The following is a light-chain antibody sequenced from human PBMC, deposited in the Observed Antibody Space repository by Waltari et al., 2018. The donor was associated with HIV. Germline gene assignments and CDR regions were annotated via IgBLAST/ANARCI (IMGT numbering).Light chain of an antibody. CDR3: QAWXSSTPKV. V-gene: IGLV3-1*01. CDR2: KDS. Sequence: SYELTQPPSVSVSPGXTASITXPXXXXXXKYXCWYQQKPGXAPVLVIYKDSKRPSGIPEXFSXSXXXNXATXTIXGTQSXXEADYYXQAWXSSTPKVFXGGTKLXXL. CDR1: XXXXKY. J-gene: IGLJ2*01.